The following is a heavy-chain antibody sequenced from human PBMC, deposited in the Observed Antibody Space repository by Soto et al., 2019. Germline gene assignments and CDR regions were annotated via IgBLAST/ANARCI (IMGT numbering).Heavy chain of an antibody. Sequence: PSETLSLTCTVSGDSISSGGYYWSWIRQHPGQGLEWIGYIYYSGSTYYNPSLKSRLTISLDTSKNQFSLKLSSVTAADTAVYYCARDGGTYAMDVWGQGTTVTVSS. CDR1: GDSISSGGYY. J-gene: IGHJ6*02. CDR2: IYYSGST. CDR3: ARDGGTYAMDV. V-gene: IGHV4-31*03. D-gene: IGHD3-16*01.